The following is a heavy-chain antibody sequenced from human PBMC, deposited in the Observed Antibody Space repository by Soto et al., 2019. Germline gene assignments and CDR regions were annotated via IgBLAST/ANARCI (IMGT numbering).Heavy chain of an antibody. CDR2: INHSGRT. CDR3: ARVSSRYCSGGSCYSDIQIFDY. V-gene: IGHV4-34*01. D-gene: IGHD2-15*01. J-gene: IGHJ4*02. CDR1: GESFSGYY. Sequence: QVQLQQWGAGLLKPSETLSLTCAVYGESFSGYYWSWIRQPPGKGLEWIGEINHSGRTNYNPSLKGRVTISADTSKNQFSLKLSSVTAADTAVYYCARVSSRYCSGGSCYSDIQIFDYWGQGMLVTVSS.